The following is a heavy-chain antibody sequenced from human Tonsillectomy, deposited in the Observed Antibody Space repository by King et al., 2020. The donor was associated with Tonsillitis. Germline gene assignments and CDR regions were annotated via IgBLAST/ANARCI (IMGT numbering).Heavy chain of an antibody. CDR3: ARNWNGFTF. J-gene: IGHJ4*02. Sequence: QLVQSGAEVKKPGASVRVSCKASGYTFTNNNIAWVRQATGQGLEWMGWMNPNNGSTVYAQNFQGRVTMTRSTSISTAYMELNSLRSEDTAVYYCARNWNGFTFWGQGTLVTVSS. D-gene: IGHD1-1*01. CDR2: MNPNNGST. CDR1: GYTFTNNN. V-gene: IGHV1-8*02.